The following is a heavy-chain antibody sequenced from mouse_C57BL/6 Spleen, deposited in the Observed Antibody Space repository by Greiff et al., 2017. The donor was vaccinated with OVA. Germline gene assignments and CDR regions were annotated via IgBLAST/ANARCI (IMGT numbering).Heavy chain of an antibody. Sequence: QVQLQQPGAELVKPGASVKLSCKASGYTFTSYWMQWVKQRPGQGLEWIGEIDPSDSYTNYNQKFKGKATLTVDTSSSTAYMQLSSLTSEDSAVYYCARREVNWDYFDYWGKGTTLTVSS. CDR1: GYTFTSYW. CDR3: ARREVNWDYFDY. CDR2: IDPSDSYT. D-gene: IGHD4-1*02. J-gene: IGHJ2*01. V-gene: IGHV1-50*01.